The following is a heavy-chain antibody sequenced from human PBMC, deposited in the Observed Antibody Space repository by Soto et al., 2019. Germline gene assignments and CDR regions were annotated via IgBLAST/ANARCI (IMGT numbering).Heavy chain of an antibody. CDR1: GGSISSSSYY. CDR2: IYYSGST. D-gene: IGHD5-12*01. CDR3: ARRSSGYATFDY. V-gene: IGHV4-39*01. Sequence: QLQLQESGPGLVKPSETLSLTCTVSGGSISSSSYYWGWIRQPPGKGLEWIGSIYYSGSTYYNPSLKSRVTISVDTSKNQFSLKLSSVTAADTAVYYRARRSSGYATFDYWGQGTLVTVSS. J-gene: IGHJ4*02.